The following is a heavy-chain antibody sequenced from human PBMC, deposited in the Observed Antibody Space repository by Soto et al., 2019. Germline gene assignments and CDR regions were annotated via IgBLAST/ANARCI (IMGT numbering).Heavy chain of an antibody. V-gene: IGHV3-48*03. D-gene: IGHD6-13*01. Sequence: PGGSLRLSCAASGFSFSNYEMNWVRQAPGKGLEWVAYISSGGSTVHYADSVRGRFTVSRDNDRNSLYLQMNTLRVEDTALYYCARDRAAGGYWGQGTLVTVSS. J-gene: IGHJ4*02. CDR1: GFSFSNYE. CDR2: ISSGGSTV. CDR3: ARDRAAGGY.